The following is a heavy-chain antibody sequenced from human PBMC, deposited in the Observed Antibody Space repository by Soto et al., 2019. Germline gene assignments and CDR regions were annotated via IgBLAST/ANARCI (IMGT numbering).Heavy chain of an antibody. J-gene: IGHJ5*02. D-gene: IGHD6-19*01. CDR3: ARHGAVAGSGGGKNWFDP. CDR1: GGSISSSSYY. V-gene: IGHV4-39*01. CDR2: IYYSGST. Sequence: PSETLSLTCTVSGGSISSSSYYWGWIRQPPGKGLEWIGSIYYSGSTYYSPSLKSRVTISVDTSKNQFSLKLSSVTAADTAVYYCARHGAVAGSGGGKNWFDPWGQATLVTVSS.